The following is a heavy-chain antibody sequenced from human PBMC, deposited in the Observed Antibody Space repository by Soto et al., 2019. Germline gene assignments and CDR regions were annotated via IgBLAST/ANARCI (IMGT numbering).Heavy chain of an antibody. CDR3: SKTTTARIAAAPRGLFDY. V-gene: IGHV3-74*01. CDR2: INSDGSST. J-gene: IGHJ4*02. D-gene: IGHD6-25*01. CDR1: GFTFSTYW. Sequence: PVGSVRLSYTASGFTFSTYWMHWLRQAPGKGLVWVSRINSDGSSTSYADSVKGRFTISRDNAKNTLYLQMNSLRAEDTAVYYCSKTTTARIAAAPRGLFDYWGQGTLVTVSS.